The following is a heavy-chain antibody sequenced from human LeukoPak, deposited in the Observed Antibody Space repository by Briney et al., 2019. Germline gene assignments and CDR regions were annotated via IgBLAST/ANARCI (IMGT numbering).Heavy chain of an antibody. Sequence: SETLSLTCTVSGGSISSYYWSWIRQPAGKGLEWIGRIYTSGSTNYNPSLKSRVTMSVDTSKNQFSLKLSSVTAADTAVYYCAREVNYCDILTGYSSHDAFDIWGQGTMVTVSS. J-gene: IGHJ3*02. CDR2: IYTSGST. D-gene: IGHD3-9*01. V-gene: IGHV4-4*07. CDR3: AREVNYCDILTGYSSHDAFDI. CDR1: GGSISSYY.